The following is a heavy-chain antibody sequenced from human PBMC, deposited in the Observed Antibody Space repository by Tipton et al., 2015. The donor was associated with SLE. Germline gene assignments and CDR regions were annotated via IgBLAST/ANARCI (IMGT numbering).Heavy chain of an antibody. Sequence: TLSLTCAVYGGSFSGYYWSCIRQPPGKGLEWIGEINHSGSTNYDPSLKSRVTISLDTSKNQFSLKLTSVTAADTAVYYCARRVGIAAAGDGAFDIWGQGTMVTVSS. CDR1: GGSFSGYY. J-gene: IGHJ3*02. V-gene: IGHV4-34*01. CDR3: ARRVGIAAAGDGAFDI. CDR2: INHSGST. D-gene: IGHD6-13*01.